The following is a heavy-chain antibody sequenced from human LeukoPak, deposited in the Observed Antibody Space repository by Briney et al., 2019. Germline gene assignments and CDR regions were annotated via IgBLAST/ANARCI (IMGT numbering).Heavy chain of an antibody. Sequence: SETLSLTCTVSGVSISSYYWSWIRQPPGKGLEWIGYIYYSGSTDYNPSLKSRVTISVDTSKNQFSLKLSSVTAADTAVYYCARGGYYGSGNDFRFDPWGQGTLVTVSS. D-gene: IGHD3-10*01. J-gene: IGHJ5*02. V-gene: IGHV4-59*01. CDR3: ARGGYYGSGNDFRFDP. CDR2: IYYSGST. CDR1: GVSISSYY.